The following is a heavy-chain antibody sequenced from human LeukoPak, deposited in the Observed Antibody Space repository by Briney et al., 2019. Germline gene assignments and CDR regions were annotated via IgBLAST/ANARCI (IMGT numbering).Heavy chain of an antibody. V-gene: IGHV3-53*01. CDR1: GFTVSSNN. CDR3: ASARIFSSCYFRGFDI. J-gene: IGHJ3*02. CDR2: IYSGGST. Sequence: PGGSLRLSCAASGFTVSSNNMSWVRQAPGKGLEWVSVIYSGGSTYYADSAQGRFTISTDNTKNTLYLQMNSLRAEDTAVYYCASARIFSSCYFRGFDIWGQGTMVTVSS. D-gene: IGHD3-22*01.